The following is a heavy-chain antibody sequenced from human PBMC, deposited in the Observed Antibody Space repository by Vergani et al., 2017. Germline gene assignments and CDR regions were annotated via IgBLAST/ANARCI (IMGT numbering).Heavy chain of an antibody. Sequence: QVQLQESGPGLVKPSQTLSLTCTVSGGSISSSSYYWGWIRQPPGKGLEWMGIIYPGDSDTRYSPSFQGQVTISADKSISTAYLQWSSLKASDTAMYYCARLIAARLTVFDYWGQGTLVTVSS. CDR2: IYPGDSDT. CDR3: ARLIAARLTVFDY. D-gene: IGHD6-6*01. V-gene: IGHV4-39*07. J-gene: IGHJ4*02. CDR1: GGSISSSSYY.